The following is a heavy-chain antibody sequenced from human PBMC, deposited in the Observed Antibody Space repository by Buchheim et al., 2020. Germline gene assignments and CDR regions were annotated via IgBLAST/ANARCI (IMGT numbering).Heavy chain of an antibody. CDR2: STSSSTI. CDR1: GFTFSSYT. J-gene: IGHJ6*02. D-gene: IGHD6-25*01. CDR3: ARGGSALDV. V-gene: IGHV3-48*01. Sequence: EVQLVESGGGLVQPGGSLRLSCAASGFTFSSYTVNWVRQAPGKGLQLVSYSTSSSTIYYADSLKGRFTISRDNAQNSLYLQMNSLRAEDTAVYYCARGGSALDVWGQGTT.